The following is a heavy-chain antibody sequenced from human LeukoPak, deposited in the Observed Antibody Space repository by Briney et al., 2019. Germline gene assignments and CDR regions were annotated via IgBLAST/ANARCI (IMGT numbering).Heavy chain of an antibody. CDR1: GFTFDNYG. D-gene: IGHD2-2*02. Sequence: GGSLRLSCAASGFTFDNYGMSWVRQVPGKGLEWVSAISGSGGSTHYADSVKGRFIISRDNSKNTLFLQMNSLRVEDTAVYYCAKDAIPIDYWGQGTLVTVSS. J-gene: IGHJ4*02. CDR3: AKDAIPIDY. V-gene: IGHV3-23*01. CDR2: ISGSGGST.